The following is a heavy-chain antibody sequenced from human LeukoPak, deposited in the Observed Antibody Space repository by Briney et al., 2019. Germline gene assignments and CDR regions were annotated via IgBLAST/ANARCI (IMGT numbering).Heavy chain of an antibody. CDR1: GFTFSSYW. CDR3: ASGTYYYDSGGYSGYYFDY. Sequence: GGSLRLSCAASGFTFSSYWMSWVRQAPGKGLEWVANIKHDGSEKYYVDSVKGRFTISRDNAKNSVHLQMNSLRAEDTAVYYCASGTYYYDSGGYSGYYFDYWGQGALVTVSS. D-gene: IGHD3-22*01. V-gene: IGHV3-7*01. CDR2: IKHDGSEK. J-gene: IGHJ4*02.